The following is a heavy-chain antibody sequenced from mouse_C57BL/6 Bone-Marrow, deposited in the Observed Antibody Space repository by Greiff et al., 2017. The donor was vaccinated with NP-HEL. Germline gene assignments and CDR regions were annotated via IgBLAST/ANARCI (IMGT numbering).Heavy chain of an antibody. V-gene: IGHV2-2*01. D-gene: IGHD1-1*01. J-gene: IGHJ2*01. CDR3: ASFYYGRGGNYFDY. CDR2: IWSGGST. Sequence: VKLVESGPGLVQPSQSLSITCTVSGFSLTSYGVHWVRQSPGKGLEWLGVIWSGGSTDYNAAFISRLSISKDNSKSQVFFKMNSLQADDTAIYYCASFYYGRGGNYFDYWGQGTTLTVSS. CDR1: GFSLTSYG.